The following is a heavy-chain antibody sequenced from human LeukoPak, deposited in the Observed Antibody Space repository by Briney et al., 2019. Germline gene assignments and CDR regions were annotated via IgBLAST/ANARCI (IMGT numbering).Heavy chain of an antibody. D-gene: IGHD3-10*01. CDR1: GFTFSRYW. J-gene: IGHJ4*02. V-gene: IGHV3-74*03. Sequence: GGSLRLSRAASGFTFSRYWMQWVRQAPGQGLVWLSHINSDGSSTTYADSVRGRFTTSRDNAKNTLYLQMNSLRAEDTAVYYCVRDNYGVDYWGQGTLVTVSS. CDR2: INSDGSST. CDR3: VRDNYGVDY.